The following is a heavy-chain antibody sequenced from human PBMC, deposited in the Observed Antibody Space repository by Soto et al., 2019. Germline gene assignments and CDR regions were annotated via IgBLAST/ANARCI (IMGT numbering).Heavy chain of an antibody. CDR2: INAGNGNT. J-gene: IGHJ6*02. CDR1: GYTFTRYC. Sequence: ASVKVSGKASGYTFTRYCIHWVREAPGQRLEWTGWINAGNGNTKYSEKFQGRVTITRDTSASTAYLELSSLRSEDTAVYYCARDPNDSSAYYHHYYYGMDVWGQGTTVTVSS. V-gene: IGHV1-3*01. CDR3: ARDPNDSSAYYHHYYYGMDV. D-gene: IGHD3-22*01.